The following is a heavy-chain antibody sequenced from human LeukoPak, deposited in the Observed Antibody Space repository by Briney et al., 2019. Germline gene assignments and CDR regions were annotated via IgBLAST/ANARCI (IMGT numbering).Heavy chain of an antibody. J-gene: IGHJ6*03. CDR3: ARVISRCSGGSCYSGGYYYYYYMDV. Sequence: SETLSLTCAVYGGSFSGYYWSWIRQPPGKGLEWIGEINHSGSTNYNPPLKSRVTMSVDTSKNQFSLKLSSVTAADTAVYYCARVISRCSGGSCYSGGYYYYYYMDVWGKGTTVTVSS. V-gene: IGHV4-34*01. CDR1: GGSFSGYY. CDR2: INHSGST. D-gene: IGHD2-15*01.